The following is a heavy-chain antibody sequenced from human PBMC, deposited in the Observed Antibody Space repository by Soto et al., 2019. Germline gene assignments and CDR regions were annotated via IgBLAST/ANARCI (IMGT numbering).Heavy chain of an antibody. CDR1: GFTFSSYE. CDR2: ISSSGSTI. Sequence: ESGGGLVQPGGSLRLSCAASGFTFSSYEMNWVRQAPGKGLEWVSYISSSGSTIYYADSVKGRFTISRDNAKNSLYLQMNSLRAEDTAVYYCARDTYYYDSSGYFYYYGMDVWGQGTTVTVSS. D-gene: IGHD3-22*01. V-gene: IGHV3-48*03. J-gene: IGHJ6*02. CDR3: ARDTYYYDSSGYFYYYGMDV.